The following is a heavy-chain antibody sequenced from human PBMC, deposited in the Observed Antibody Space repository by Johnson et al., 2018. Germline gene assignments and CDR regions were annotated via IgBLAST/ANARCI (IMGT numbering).Heavy chain of an antibody. CDR1: GFTFSSFA. CDR2: ISGSGDNT. J-gene: IGHJ4*02. V-gene: IGHV3-23*04. D-gene: IGHD3-10*01. Sequence: VQLVQSGGGVVQPGGSLRLSCAASGFTFSSFAMRWVRQAPGKGLEWVSTISGSGDNTYYAESVKGRFTISRDNSKNSLYLEMNSLRAEDTAVYYCVRGLFGAGSYFDHWGQGTLVTVSS. CDR3: VRGLFGAGSYFDH.